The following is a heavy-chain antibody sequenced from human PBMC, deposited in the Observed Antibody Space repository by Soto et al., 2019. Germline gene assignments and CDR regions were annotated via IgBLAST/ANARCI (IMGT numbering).Heavy chain of an antibody. J-gene: IGHJ6*02. CDR2: IYYSGST. V-gene: IGHV4-39*01. D-gene: IGHD3-10*01. CDR1: GGSISSSSYY. Sequence: PSETLSLTCTVSGGSISSSSYYWGWIRQPPGKGLEWIGSIYYSGSTYYNPSLKSRVTISVDTSKNQFSLKLSSVTAADTAVYYCARIPMVRGFDWYYYGMDVWGQGTTVS. CDR3: ARIPMVRGFDWYYYGMDV.